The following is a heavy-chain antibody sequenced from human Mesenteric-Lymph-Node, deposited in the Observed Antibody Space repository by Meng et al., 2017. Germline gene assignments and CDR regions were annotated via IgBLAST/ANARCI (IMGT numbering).Heavy chain of an antibody. V-gene: IGHV4-39*07. CDR3: ARDGAFGSMATTNGPAFDI. CDR1: GGSVSSGSYY. J-gene: IGHJ3*02. Sequence: SETLSLTCTVSGGSVSSGSYYWSWIRQPPGKGLEWIGEINHSGSTNYNPSLKSRVTISVDTSKNQFSLKLSSVTAADRAVYYSARDGAFGSMATTNGPAFDIWGQGTMVTVSS. CDR2: INHSGST. D-gene: IGHD5-24*01.